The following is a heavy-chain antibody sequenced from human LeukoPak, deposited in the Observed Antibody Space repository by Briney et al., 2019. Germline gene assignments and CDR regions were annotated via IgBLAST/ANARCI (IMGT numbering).Heavy chain of an antibody. CDR1: GGTFSSYA. J-gene: IGHJ6*04. CDR3: ARMDTAMAPHYYYYYGMDV. D-gene: IGHD5-18*01. Sequence: GASVKVSCEASGGTFSSYAISWVRQAPGQGLEWMGGIIPIFGTANYAQKFQGRVTITADKSTSTAYMELSSLRSEDTAVYYCARMDTAMAPHYYYYYGMDVWGKGTTVTVSS. CDR2: IIPIFGTA. V-gene: IGHV1-69*06.